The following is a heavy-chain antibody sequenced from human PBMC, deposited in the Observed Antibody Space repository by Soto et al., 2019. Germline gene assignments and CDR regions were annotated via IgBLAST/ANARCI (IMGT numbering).Heavy chain of an antibody. CDR3: ARRAVVAVAGSLDNWLDP. V-gene: IGHV4-59*01. CDR1: GGSIRSYN. D-gene: IGHD2-15*01. J-gene: IGHJ5*02. Sequence: QVQLQESGPGLVKPSETLSLTCTVSGGSIRSYNWNWIRQPPGKGLEWIGYVYNSGSTNYNPSLKSRVTISVDTSKNQFSLKLNSVTAADTAVYYCARRAVVAVAGSLDNWLDPWGQGTLVTVSS. CDR2: VYNSGST.